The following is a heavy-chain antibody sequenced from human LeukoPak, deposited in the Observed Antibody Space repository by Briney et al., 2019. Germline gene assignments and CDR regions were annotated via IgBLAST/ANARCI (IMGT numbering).Heavy chain of an antibody. Sequence: GGSLRLSCAASGFTFSSYWMHWVRQAPGKGLVWVSRINSDESSTSYADSVKGRFTISRDNAKNTPYLQMNSLRAEGTAVYYCARDGSSWSNWLDPWGQGTLVTVSS. V-gene: IGHV3-74*01. CDR3: ARDGSSWSNWLDP. J-gene: IGHJ5*02. CDR1: GFTFSSYW. CDR2: INSDESST. D-gene: IGHD6-13*01.